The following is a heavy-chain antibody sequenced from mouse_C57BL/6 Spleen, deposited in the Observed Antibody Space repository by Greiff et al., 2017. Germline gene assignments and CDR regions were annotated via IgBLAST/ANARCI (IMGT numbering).Heavy chain of an antibody. Sequence: EVKVVESGEGLVKPGGSLKLSCAASGFTFSSYAMSWVRQTPEKRLEWVAYISSGGDYIYYADTVKGRFTISRDNARNTLYLQMSSLKSEDTAMYYCTRDHGYYAMDYWGQGTSVTVSS. CDR3: TRDHGYYAMDY. CDR2: ISSGGDYI. V-gene: IGHV5-9-1*02. J-gene: IGHJ4*01. CDR1: GFTFSSYA.